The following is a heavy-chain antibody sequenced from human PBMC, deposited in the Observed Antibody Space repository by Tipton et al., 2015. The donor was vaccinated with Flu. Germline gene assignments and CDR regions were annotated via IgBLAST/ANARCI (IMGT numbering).Heavy chain of an antibody. Sequence: SLRLSCAASGFTLSSYTMSWVRQAPGKGLEWVSVIRDSDGSTYYADSLKGRFTISTDSSKNTLYLQMNSLRAEDTATYYCAKAYSALNVYFQQWGQGTLVTVSS. V-gene: IGHV3-23*01. J-gene: IGHJ1*01. CDR3: AKAYSALNVYFQQ. CDR2: IRDSDGST. CDR1: GFTLSSYT. D-gene: IGHD1-26*01.